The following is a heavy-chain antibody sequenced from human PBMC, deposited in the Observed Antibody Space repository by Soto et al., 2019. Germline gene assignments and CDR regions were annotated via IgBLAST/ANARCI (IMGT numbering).Heavy chain of an antibody. CDR3: ARASRVPISMIRGVVGSFDY. V-gene: IGHV4-59*01. D-gene: IGHD3-10*01. CDR2: IYNSGST. Sequence: SETLSLTCTVSGGSFTSYYWSWIRQPPGKGLEWIGYIYNSGSTNYNPSLKSRVTISIDTSKNQFSLNLSSVSAADTAVYYCARASRVPISMIRGVVGSFDYWGPGTLVTVSS. J-gene: IGHJ4*02. CDR1: GGSFTSYY.